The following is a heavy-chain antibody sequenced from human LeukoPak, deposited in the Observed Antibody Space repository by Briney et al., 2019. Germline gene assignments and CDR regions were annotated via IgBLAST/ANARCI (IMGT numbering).Heavy chain of an antibody. CDR3: ARRGRDDYNSWGPFDY. V-gene: IGHV3-53*01. J-gene: IGHJ4*02. CDR1: GFIVSTNY. Sequence: PGGSLRLPCAASGFIVSTNYMSLVRQAPGKGLEWVSVIYSGGSTYYADSVKGRFTISRDNSKNTLYLQMNSLRAEDTAVYYCARRGRDDYNSWGPFDYWGQGALVTVSS. D-gene: IGHD5-24*01. CDR2: IYSGGST.